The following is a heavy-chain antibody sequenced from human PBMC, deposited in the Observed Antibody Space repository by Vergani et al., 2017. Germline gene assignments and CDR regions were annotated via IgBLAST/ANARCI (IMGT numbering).Heavy chain of an antibody. CDR3: AGRATITMVRSRDY. CDR2: ISSSSSYI. D-gene: IGHD3-10*01. J-gene: IGHJ4*02. V-gene: IGHV3-21*01. CDR1: GFTFSSYS. Sequence: EVQLVESGGGLAKPGGPLRLPCAASGFTFSSYSMNWVPQAPGKGLEWVSSISSSSSYIYYTDSVKGRFTISRDNAKNSLYLQMNSLRAEDTAVYYCAGRATITMVRSRDYWGQGTLVTVSS.